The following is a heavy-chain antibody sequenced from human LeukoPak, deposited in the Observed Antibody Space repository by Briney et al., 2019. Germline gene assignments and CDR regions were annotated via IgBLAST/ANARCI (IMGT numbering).Heavy chain of an antibody. CDR3: ARDRWQLERPYYFDY. J-gene: IGHJ4*02. V-gene: IGHV3-21*01. D-gene: IGHD1-1*01. CDR2: ISSSSSYI. Sequence: NAGGSLRLSCAASGFTFSSYGIHWVRQAPGKGLEWVSSISSSSSYIYYADSVKGRFTISRDNAKNSLYLQMNSLRAEDTAVYYCARDRWQLERPYYFDYWGQGTLVTVSS. CDR1: GFTFSSYG.